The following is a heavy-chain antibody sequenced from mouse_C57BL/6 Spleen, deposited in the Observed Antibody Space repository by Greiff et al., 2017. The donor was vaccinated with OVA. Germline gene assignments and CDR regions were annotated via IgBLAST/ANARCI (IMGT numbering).Heavy chain of an antibody. CDR1: GYTFTSYW. J-gene: IGHJ1*03. D-gene: IGHD1-1*01. CDR2: IYPGSGST. Sequence: QVQLQQPGAELVKPGASVKMSCKASGYTFTSYWITWVKQRPGQGLEWIGDIYPGSGSTNYNEKFKSKATLTVDTSSSTAYMQLSSLTSEDSAVYYSARGDYGSSYVDWYFDVWGTGTTVTVSS. CDR3: ARGDYGSSYVDWYFDV. V-gene: IGHV1-55*01.